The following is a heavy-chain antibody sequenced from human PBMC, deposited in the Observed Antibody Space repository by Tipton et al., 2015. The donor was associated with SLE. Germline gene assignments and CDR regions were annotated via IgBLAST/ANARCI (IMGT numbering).Heavy chain of an antibody. D-gene: IGHD2-2*02. CDR1: GGSISSGGYY. CDR3: ARDWGCSSTSCYTGWFDP. Sequence: LSLTCTVSGGSISSGGYYWSWIRQHPGKGLEWIGYIYYSGSTYYNPSLKSQVTISVDTSKNQFSLKLSSVTAAATAVYYCARDWGCSSTSCYTGWFDPWGQGTLVTVSS. V-gene: IGHV4-31*01. CDR2: IYYSGST. J-gene: IGHJ5*02.